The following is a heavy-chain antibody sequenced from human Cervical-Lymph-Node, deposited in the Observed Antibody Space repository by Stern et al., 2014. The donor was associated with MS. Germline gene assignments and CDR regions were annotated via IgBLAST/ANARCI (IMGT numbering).Heavy chain of an antibody. CDR1: GFSLSTTGMC. CDR3: VRAREGYYFDY. V-gene: IGHV2-70*01. D-gene: IGHD2-21*01. J-gene: IGHJ4*02. Sequence: ESGPALVKPTQTLTLTCTFSGFSLSTTGMCLSWIRQPPGKALEWLALLDWDGDKYYSTAPKPRLTISKDTSKNQVVLTMTNMAPLDTATYFCVRAREGYYFDYWGQGIPVTVSS. CDR2: LDWDGDK.